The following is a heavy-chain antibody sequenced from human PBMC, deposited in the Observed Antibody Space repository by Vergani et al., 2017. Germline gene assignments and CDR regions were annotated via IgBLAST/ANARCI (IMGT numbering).Heavy chain of an antibody. CDR2: IYYSGST. Sequence: QVQLQESGPGLVKPSQTLSLTCTVSGGSISSGGYYWSWIRQPPGKGLEWIGYIYYSGSTYYNPSLKSRVTISVDTSKNQFSLKLSSVTAADTAVYYCASASHPSYSSSWSFGYWGQGTLVTVSS. V-gene: IGHV4-31*03. CDR3: ASASHPSYSSSWSFGY. J-gene: IGHJ4*02. CDR1: GGSISSGGYY. D-gene: IGHD6-13*01.